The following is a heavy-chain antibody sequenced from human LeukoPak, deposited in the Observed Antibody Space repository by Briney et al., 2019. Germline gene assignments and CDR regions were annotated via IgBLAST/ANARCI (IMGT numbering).Heavy chain of an antibody. CDR2: ISSSNSFI. CDR1: GFTFSTYT. D-gene: IGHD4-11*01. V-gene: IGHV3-21*01. J-gene: IGHJ4*02. Sequence: PGGSLRLSCAASGFTFSTYTMNWVRQAPGKGLEWVSSISSSNSFIYYADSVKGRFIVSRDNAKNSVYLQMNSLRAEDTAVYYCATMSTEIRPFDYWGQGTLVTVSS. CDR3: ATMSTEIRPFDY.